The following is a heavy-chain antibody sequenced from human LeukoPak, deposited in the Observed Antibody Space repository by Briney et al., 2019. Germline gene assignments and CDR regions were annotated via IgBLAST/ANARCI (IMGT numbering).Heavy chain of an antibody. CDR2: IYYSGNT. Sequence: SETLSLTCTVSGDSICTYYWSWLRQPPGKELEWIGYIYYSGNTNYNPSLKSRLTMSIVTSKNQFSLRLSSVTAADTAVYYCARVGDGCFDYWGQGTLVTVSS. CDR1: GDSICTYY. V-gene: IGHV4-59*01. D-gene: IGHD5-24*01. J-gene: IGHJ4*02. CDR3: ARVGDGCFDY.